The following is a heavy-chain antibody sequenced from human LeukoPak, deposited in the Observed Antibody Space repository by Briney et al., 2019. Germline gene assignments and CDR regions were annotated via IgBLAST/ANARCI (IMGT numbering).Heavy chain of an antibody. J-gene: IGHJ3*02. D-gene: IGHD3-10*01. CDR1: GGSISSGGYY. CDR2: IYYSGST. Sequence: TLSLTCPVSGGSISSGGYYLSWIRQHPGKGLEWIGYIYYSGSTYYNPSVKSRGTISVDTSKNQFSLKLSSVTAADTAVYYCARDYPEYSGFRAVDIRGQGTMVTASS. CDR3: ARDYPEYSGFRAVDI. V-gene: IGHV4-31*03.